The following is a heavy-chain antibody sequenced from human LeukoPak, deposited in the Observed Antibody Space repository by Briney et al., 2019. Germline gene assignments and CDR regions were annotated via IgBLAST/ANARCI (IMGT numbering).Heavy chain of an antibody. CDR3: ARGGNYWPQWWFDP. CDR1: GDSINTYY. J-gene: IGHJ5*02. D-gene: IGHD1-26*01. Sequence: SETLSLTCTVSGDSINTYYWSWIRQPPGKGLEWIGYIYYRVTSDYNPSLKSRVTMSVDMSTSQISLKLSSVTAADTAVYYCARGGNYWPQWWFDPWGRGTLVSVSS. V-gene: IGHV4-59*01. CDR2: IYYRVTS.